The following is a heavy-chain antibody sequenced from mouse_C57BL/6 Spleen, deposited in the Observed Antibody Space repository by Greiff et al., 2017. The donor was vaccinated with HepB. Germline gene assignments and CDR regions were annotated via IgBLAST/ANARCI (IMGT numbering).Heavy chain of an antibody. V-gene: IGHV1-52*01. CDR3: ARNGGSSFSWFAY. D-gene: IGHD1-1*01. CDR1: GYTFTSYW. CDR2: IDPSDSET. Sequence: QVQLKQPGAELVRPGSSVKLSCKASGYTFTSYWMHWVKQRPIQGLEWIGNIDPSDSETHYNQKFKDKATLTVDKSSSTAYMQLSSLTSEDSAVYYCARNGGSSFSWFAYWGQGTLVTVSA. J-gene: IGHJ3*01.